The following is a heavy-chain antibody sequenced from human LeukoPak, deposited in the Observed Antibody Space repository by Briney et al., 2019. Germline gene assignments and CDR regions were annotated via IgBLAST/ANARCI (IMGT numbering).Heavy chain of an antibody. CDR2: IRSKAYGGTT. V-gene: IGHV3-49*04. J-gene: IGHJ4*02. CDR1: GFTFGDYA. D-gene: IGHD3-9*01. Sequence: GGSLRLSCTASGFTFGDYAMSWVRQAPGKGLEWVGFIRSKAYGGTTEYAASVKGRFTISRDDSKSIADLQMNSLKTEDTAVYYCTRVFDWLFSFDYWGQGTLVTVSS. CDR3: TRVFDWLFSFDY.